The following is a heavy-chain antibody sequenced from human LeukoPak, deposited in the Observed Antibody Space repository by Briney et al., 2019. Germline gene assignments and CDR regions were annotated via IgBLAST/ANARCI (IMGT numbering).Heavy chain of an antibody. CDR2: ISGSGGST. V-gene: IGHV3-23*01. D-gene: IGHD3-10*01. Sequence: GGSLRLSCAASGFTFSSYAMSWVRQAPGKGLEWVSAISGSGGSTYYADSVKGRFTISRDNSKNTLYLQMNSLRAEDTAVYYCARDRSAGSVYYYYMDVWGKGTTVTVSS. J-gene: IGHJ6*03. CDR3: ARDRSAGSVYYYYMDV. CDR1: GFTFSSYA.